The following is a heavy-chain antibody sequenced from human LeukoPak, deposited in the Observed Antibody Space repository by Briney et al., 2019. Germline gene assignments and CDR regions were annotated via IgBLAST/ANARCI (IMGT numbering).Heavy chain of an antibody. J-gene: IGHJ4*02. D-gene: IGHD3-3*01. Sequence: ASVKVSCKASGYTFTGYYMHWVRQAPGQGLEWMGWINPNSGGTNYAQKFQGRVTMTRDTSISTAYMELSGLRSDDTAVYYCARELRITIFGVVTGIKYTLDYWGQGTLVTVSS. CDR3: ARELRITIFGVVTGIKYTLDY. V-gene: IGHV1-2*02. CDR2: INPNSGGT. CDR1: GYTFTGYY.